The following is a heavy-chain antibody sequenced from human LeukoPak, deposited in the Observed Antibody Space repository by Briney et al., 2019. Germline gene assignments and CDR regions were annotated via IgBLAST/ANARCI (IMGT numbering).Heavy chain of an antibody. CDR2: ISAYNGNT. CDR3: ARVPAAAGRYYYYYYGMDV. Sequence: GASVKVSCKASSYTFTSYGISWVRQAPGQGLEWMGWISAYNGNTNYAQKLQGRVTMTTDTSTSTAYMELRSLRSDDTAVYYCARVPAAAGRYYYYYYGMDVWGQGTTVTVSS. CDR1: SYTFTSYG. J-gene: IGHJ6*02. V-gene: IGHV1-18*01. D-gene: IGHD6-13*01.